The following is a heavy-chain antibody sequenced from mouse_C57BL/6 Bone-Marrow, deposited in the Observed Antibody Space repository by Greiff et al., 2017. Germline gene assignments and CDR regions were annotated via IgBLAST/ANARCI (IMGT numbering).Heavy chain of an antibody. CDR2: INPYNGDT. CDR1: GYSFTGYF. Sequence: VQLQQSGPELVKPGDSVKISCKASGYSFTGYFMNWVMQSHGKSLEWIGRINPYNGDTFYNQKFKGKATLTVDKSSSTAHMELRSLTSEDSAVYYCARNGYYGPYAMDYWGQGTSVTVSS. CDR3: ARNGYYGPYAMDY. D-gene: IGHD1-1*02. J-gene: IGHJ4*01. V-gene: IGHV1-20*01.